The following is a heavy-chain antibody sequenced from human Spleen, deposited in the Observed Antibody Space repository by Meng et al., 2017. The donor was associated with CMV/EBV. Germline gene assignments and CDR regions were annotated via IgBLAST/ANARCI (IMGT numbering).Heavy chain of an antibody. D-gene: IGHD6-19*01. J-gene: IGHJ3*02. CDR2: IIPIFGTP. V-gene: IGHV1-69*05. CDR3: AREIAVAGTPDAFDI. Sequence: SVKVSCKASGYTFTSYDINWVRQAPGQGLEWMGGIIPIFGTPNYAQKFQGRVTITTDESTSTAYMELNSLRSEDTALYYCAREIAVAGTPDAFDIWGQGTMVTVSS. CDR1: GYTFTSYD.